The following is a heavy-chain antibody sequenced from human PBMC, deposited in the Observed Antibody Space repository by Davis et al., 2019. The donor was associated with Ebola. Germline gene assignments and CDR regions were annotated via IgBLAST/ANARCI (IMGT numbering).Heavy chain of an antibody. J-gene: IGHJ4*02. CDR1: GDDMNTYW. V-gene: IGHV5-51*01. D-gene: IGHD3-16*01. CDR3: ASGMMGFRFDH. Sequence: GESLKISCKVSGDDMNTYWIAWVRQTPGKGVEWMAMVYPGDLTTKYRPSFQGLVTISFDRSITTAYLHWESLKASDTAIYFCASGMMGFRFDHWGQGTPVTVPS. CDR2: VYPGDLTT.